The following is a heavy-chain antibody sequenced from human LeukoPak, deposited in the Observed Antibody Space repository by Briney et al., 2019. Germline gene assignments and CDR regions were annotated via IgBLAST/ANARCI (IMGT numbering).Heavy chain of an antibody. CDR1: VYTPTDDI. CDR2: IYPRDGST. J-gene: IGHJ4*02. V-gene: IGHV1-46*01. Sequence: ASGRSSPAAPVYTPTDDILHAVRHAPGHGLEWMGMIYPRDGSTSYAQNFQGRVTVTRDTSTTTVHMELRGLRSEDTAVYYCARDQEGFDYWGQGTVVTVSS. CDR3: ARDQEGFDY.